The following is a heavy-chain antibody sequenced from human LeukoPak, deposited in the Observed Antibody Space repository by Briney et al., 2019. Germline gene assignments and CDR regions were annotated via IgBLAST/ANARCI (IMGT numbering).Heavy chain of an antibody. V-gene: IGHV3-21*01. CDR1: GFTFSSYS. CDR2: ISSSSSYI. D-gene: IGHD6-19*01. Sequence: PGGSLRLACAASGFTFSSYSMNWGRQAPGKGLEWVSSISSSSSYIYYADSVKGRFTISRDNAKNSLYLQMNSLRAEDTAVYYCARDHHSSGWYPFDYWGQGTLVTVSS. CDR3: ARDHHSSGWYPFDY. J-gene: IGHJ4*02.